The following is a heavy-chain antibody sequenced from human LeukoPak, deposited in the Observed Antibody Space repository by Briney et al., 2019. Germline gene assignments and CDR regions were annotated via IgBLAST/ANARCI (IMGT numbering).Heavy chain of an antibody. CDR1: GYSFTAYF. D-gene: IGHD6-19*01. CDR2: INPSGGST. J-gene: IGHJ5*02. CDR3: ARDVDSSGYPTRFDP. V-gene: IGHV1-46*01. Sequence: ASVKVSCKASGYSFTAYFMHWVRQAPGLGLEWMAIINPSGGSTDYAQKFQGRVTITADESTSTAYMELSSLRSEDTAVYYCARDVDSSGYPTRFDPWGQGTLVTVSS.